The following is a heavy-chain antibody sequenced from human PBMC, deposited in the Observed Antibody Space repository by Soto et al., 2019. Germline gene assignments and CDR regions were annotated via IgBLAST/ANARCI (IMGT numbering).Heavy chain of an antibody. V-gene: IGHV1-69*12. CDR1: GGTFSSYA. CDR3: ASAPYCGGDCWALLIY. D-gene: IGHD2-21*02. CDR2: IIPIFGTA. J-gene: IGHJ4*02. Sequence: QVQLVQSGAEVKKPGSSVKVSCKASGGTFSSYAISWVRQAPGQGLEWMGGIIPIFGTANYAQKFQGRVTFTADVSTSTAYMELSSLRSGDTAVYYCASAPYCGGDCWALLIYWGQGTLVTVSS.